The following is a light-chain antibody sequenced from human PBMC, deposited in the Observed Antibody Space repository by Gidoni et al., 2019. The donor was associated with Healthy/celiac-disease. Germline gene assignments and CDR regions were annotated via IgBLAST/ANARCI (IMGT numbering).Light chain of an antibody. V-gene: IGKV1-27*01. J-gene: IGKJ1*01. CDR3: GKYNSAPWT. Sequence: DIQMTQSPSSLSASVGDRVTITCRASQGISNYLAWYQQKPGKVPKLLIYAASTLQSGVPSRISGSGSGTDFTLTISSLQPEDVATYYCGKYNSAPWTFGQGTKVEIK. CDR1: QGISNY. CDR2: AAS.